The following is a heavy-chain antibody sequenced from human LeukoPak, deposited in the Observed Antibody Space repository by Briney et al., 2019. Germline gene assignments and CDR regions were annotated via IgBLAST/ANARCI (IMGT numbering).Heavy chain of an antibody. Sequence: GRSLRLSCAASGFTFSSYGMHWVRQAPGKGLECVAVISYDGSNKYYADSVKGRFTISRDNSKNTLYLQMNSLRAEDTAVYYCAKDFYYYDSSGYFDYWGQGTLVTVSS. V-gene: IGHV3-30*18. D-gene: IGHD3-22*01. CDR2: ISYDGSNK. CDR1: GFTFSSYG. J-gene: IGHJ4*02. CDR3: AKDFYYYDSSGYFDY.